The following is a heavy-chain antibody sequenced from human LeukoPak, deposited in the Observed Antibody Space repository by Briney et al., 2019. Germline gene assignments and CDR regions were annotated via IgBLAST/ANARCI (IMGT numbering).Heavy chain of an antibody. Sequence: GGSLRLSSAASGFTFSSYSMNWVRQAPGKGLEWVSSISSSSSYIYYADSVKGRFTISRDNAKNSLYLQMNSLRAEDTAVYYCARDIVVVPAAIEAHNWFDPWGQGTLVTVSS. V-gene: IGHV3-21*01. J-gene: IGHJ5*02. D-gene: IGHD2-2*01. CDR2: ISSSSSYI. CDR1: GFTFSSYS. CDR3: ARDIVVVPAAIEAHNWFDP.